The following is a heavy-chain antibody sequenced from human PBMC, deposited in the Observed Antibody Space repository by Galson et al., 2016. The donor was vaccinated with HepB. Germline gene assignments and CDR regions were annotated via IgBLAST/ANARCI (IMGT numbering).Heavy chain of an antibody. V-gene: IGHV3-11*01. J-gene: IGHJ4*03. Sequence: SLRLSCAASGFTFRDYYMSWIRQAPGKGLEWVSYISSSANNIKYADSVEGRFTVSRDNADNSLYLQMDNLRADDTAVYYCARQGSGSYRFDYWGQGTTVTVSS. CDR2: ISSSANNI. D-gene: IGHD1-26*01. CDR1: GFTFRDYY. CDR3: ARQGSGSYRFDY.